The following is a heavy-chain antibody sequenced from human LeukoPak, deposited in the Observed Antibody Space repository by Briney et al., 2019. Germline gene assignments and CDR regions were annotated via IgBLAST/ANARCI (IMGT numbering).Heavy chain of an antibody. D-gene: IGHD6-13*01. V-gene: IGHV3-21*01. CDR2: ISSGSSYI. Sequence: MTGGSLRLPCAASEFTFSSYAMQWVRQAPGKGLEWVSSISSGSSYIYSADSVKGRFTISRDNAKNSLYLQLNSLTAEDTAVYYCARDRRSSFFAMDVWGQGTTVTVSS. CDR3: ARDRRSSFFAMDV. J-gene: IGHJ6*02. CDR1: EFTFSSYA.